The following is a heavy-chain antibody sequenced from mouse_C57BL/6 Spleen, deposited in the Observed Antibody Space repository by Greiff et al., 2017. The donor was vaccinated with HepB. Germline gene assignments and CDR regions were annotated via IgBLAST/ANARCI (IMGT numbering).Heavy chain of an antibody. Sequence: VKLMESGAELVRPGASVKLSCKASGYTFTDYYINWVKQRPGQGLEWIARIYPGSGNTYYNEKFKGKATLTAEKSSSTAYMQLSSLTSEDSAVYICARSRSYRDWYFDVWGTGTTVTVSS. CDR3: ARSRSYRDWYFDV. D-gene: IGHD1-1*01. J-gene: IGHJ1*03. CDR2: IYPGSGNT. CDR1: GYTFTDYY. V-gene: IGHV1-76*01.